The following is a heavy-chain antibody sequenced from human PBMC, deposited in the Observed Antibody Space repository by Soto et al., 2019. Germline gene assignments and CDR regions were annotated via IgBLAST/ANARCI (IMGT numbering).Heavy chain of an antibody. CDR2: ISYDGNNK. Sequence: GGSLRLSCAASGFTFSSYGMHWVRQAPGKGLEWLSVISYDGNNKYYADSVKGRFTISRDNSKNTLWLQMDSLRTEDTAVYYCAKDLLLTTITTVGDWGQGTLVTVSS. CDR1: GFTFSSYG. J-gene: IGHJ4*02. CDR3: AKDLLLTTITTVGD. V-gene: IGHV3-30*18. D-gene: IGHD4-17*01.